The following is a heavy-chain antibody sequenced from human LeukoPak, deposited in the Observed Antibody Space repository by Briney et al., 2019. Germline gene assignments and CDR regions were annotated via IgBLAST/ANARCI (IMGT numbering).Heavy chain of an antibody. CDR1: GYTFTSYY. Sequence: GASVKVSCKASGYTFTSYYMHWVRQAPGQGLEWMGGIIPIFGTANYAQKFQGRVTITADESTSTAYMELSSLRSEDTAVYYCARVAEYYDSSGYRTYFDYWGQGTLVTVSS. J-gene: IGHJ4*02. CDR3: ARVAEYYDSSGYRTYFDY. CDR2: IIPIFGTA. V-gene: IGHV1-69*13. D-gene: IGHD3-22*01.